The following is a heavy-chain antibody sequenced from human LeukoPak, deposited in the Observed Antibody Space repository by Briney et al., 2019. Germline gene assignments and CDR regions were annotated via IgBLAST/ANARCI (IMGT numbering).Heavy chain of an antibody. V-gene: IGHV1-2*02. D-gene: IGHD3-22*01. CDR2: INPNSGGT. J-gene: IGHJ4*02. Sequence: GASVKVSCKASGYTFTGHYMHWVRQAPGQGLEWMGWINPNSGGTNYAQKFQGRVTMTRDTSISTAYMELSRLRSDDTAVYYCARSLLPRAGHFDYWGQGTLVTVSS. CDR3: ARSLLPRAGHFDY. CDR1: GYTFTGHY.